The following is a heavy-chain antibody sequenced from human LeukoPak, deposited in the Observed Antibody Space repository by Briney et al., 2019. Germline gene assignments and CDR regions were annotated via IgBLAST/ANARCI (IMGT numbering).Heavy chain of an antibody. D-gene: IGHD6-13*01. J-gene: IGHJ5*02. CDR3: ARASYGSSWYANRINWFDP. CDR1: GGSFSGYY. CDR2: IYTSGST. Sequence: SETLSLTCAVYGGSFSGYYWSWIRQPAGKGLEWIGRIYTSGSTNYNPSLKSRVTMSVDTSKNQFSLKLSSVTAADTAVYYCARASYGSSWYANRINWFDPWGQGTLVTVSS. V-gene: IGHV4-59*10.